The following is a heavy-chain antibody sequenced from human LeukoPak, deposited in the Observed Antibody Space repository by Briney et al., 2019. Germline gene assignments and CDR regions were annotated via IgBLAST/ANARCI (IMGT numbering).Heavy chain of an antibody. D-gene: IGHD1-26*01. CDR1: GYSISSGHN. J-gene: IGHJ4*02. Sequence: PSETLSLTGSVSGYSISSGHNWGCIRQAPRKGLEWIGTIYYTGSTSYSPSLKSRVTVSVDTSKNQFSLKVTSVTAADTAMFYCARLNSGSHYDYWGQGTLVTVSS. V-gene: IGHV4-38-2*01. CDR2: IYYTGST. CDR3: ARLNSGSHYDY.